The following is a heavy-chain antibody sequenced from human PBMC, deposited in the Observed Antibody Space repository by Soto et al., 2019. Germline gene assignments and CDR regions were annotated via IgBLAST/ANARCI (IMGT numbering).Heavy chain of an antibody. D-gene: IGHD4-17*01. CDR1: GGSISSGGYY. CDR3: AREGCHGVYLVYFER. CDR2: IYYSGST. V-gene: IGHV4-31*03. Sequence: SETLSLTCTVSGGSISSGGYYWSWIRQPPGKGLEWIGYIYYSGSTYYNPSLKSRVTISVDTSNNQFSLKLRSVTAADTAVYYCAREGCHGVYLVYFERWGRGTLVTVSS. J-gene: IGHJ2*01.